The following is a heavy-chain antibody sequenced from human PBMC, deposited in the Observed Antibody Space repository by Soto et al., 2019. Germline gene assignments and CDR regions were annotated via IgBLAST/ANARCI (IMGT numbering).Heavy chain of an antibody. V-gene: IGHV4-39*01. D-gene: IGHD4-17*01. J-gene: IGHJ4*02. CDR1: GGSISSSSYY. CDR3: ARLHGDYPYFDY. CDR2: IYYSGST. Sequence: QLQLQESGPGLVKPSETLSLTCTVSGGSISSSSYYWGWIRQPPGKGLEWIGSIYYSGSTYYNPSLKSRVTISVDTSKNQFSLKLSSVTAADTAVYYCARLHGDYPYFDYWGQGTLVTVSS.